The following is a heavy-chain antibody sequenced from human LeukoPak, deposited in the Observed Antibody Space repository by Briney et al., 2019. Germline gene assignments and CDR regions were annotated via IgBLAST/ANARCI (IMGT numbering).Heavy chain of an antibody. CDR1: GFIFSKYW. CDR3: AREIRNTFGGVIVENYFDY. D-gene: IGHD3-16*02. V-gene: IGHV3-7*01. CDR2: IKRDGSEK. J-gene: IGHJ4*02. Sequence: PGGSLRLSCEASGFIFSKYWMTWVRQAPGKGLEWVANIKRDGSEKYYVDSVKGRFTISRDNAKNSLYLQMNSLRAEDTAVYYCAREIRNTFGGVIVENYFDYWGQGTLVTVSS.